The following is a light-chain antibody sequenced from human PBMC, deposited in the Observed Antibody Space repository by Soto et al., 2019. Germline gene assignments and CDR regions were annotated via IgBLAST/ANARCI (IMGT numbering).Light chain of an antibody. Sequence: QSVLTQPRSLSGSPGQSVTISCTGTSSGVGGYDYVSWYQQHPGKVPKLMIFDVSKRPSGVPDRFSGSKSGNTASLTISGLQAEDEADYHCCSYAGSYILIFGGGTKLTVL. V-gene: IGLV2-11*01. CDR3: CSYAGSYILI. J-gene: IGLJ2*01. CDR1: SSGVGGYDY. CDR2: DVS.